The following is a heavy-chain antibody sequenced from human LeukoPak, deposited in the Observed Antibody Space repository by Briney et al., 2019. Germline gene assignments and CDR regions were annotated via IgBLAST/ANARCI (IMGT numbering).Heavy chain of an antibody. CDR3: ARGRRSYYFDY. Sequence: GGSLRLSCAASGFTFSNYWMHWVRQAPGKGLVWVSRINSDGSSTGYADSVKGRFTISRDNAKNTLYLQMNSLRAEDTAVYYCARGRRSYYFDYWGQGTLVTVSS. J-gene: IGHJ4*02. V-gene: IGHV3-74*01. CDR1: GFTFSNYW. CDR2: INSDGSST.